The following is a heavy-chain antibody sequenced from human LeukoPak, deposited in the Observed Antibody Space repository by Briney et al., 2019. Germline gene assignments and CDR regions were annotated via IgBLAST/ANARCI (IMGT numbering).Heavy chain of an antibody. CDR3: ARGRNYYGSGSYYNYYGMDV. CDR2: INHSGST. CDR1: GGSFSGYY. J-gene: IGHJ6*02. D-gene: IGHD3-10*01. V-gene: IGHV4-34*01. Sequence: ASGTLSLTCAVYGGSFSGYYWSWIRQPPGKGLEWIGEINHSGSTNYNPSLKSRVTISVDTSKNQFSLKLSSVTAADTAVYYCARGRNYYGSGSYYNYYGMDVWGQGTTVTVSS.